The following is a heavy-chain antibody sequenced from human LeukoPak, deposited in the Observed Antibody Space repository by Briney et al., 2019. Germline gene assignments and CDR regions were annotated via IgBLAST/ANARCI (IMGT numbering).Heavy chain of an antibody. CDR1: GGSISNYY. CDR3: AREHGDYYYYYYMDV. J-gene: IGHJ6*03. V-gene: IGHV4-4*07. Sequence: SETLSLTCTVSGGSISNYYWSWIRQPAGKGLEWIGRIYTSGTTHYNPSLKSRVTMSVDTSKNQFSLNLSSVTAADTAVYYCAREHGDYYYYYYMDVWGKGTTVIVSS. CDR2: IYTSGTT. D-gene: IGHD4-17*01.